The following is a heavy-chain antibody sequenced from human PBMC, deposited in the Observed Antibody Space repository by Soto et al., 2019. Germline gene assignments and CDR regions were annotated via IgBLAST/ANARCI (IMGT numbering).Heavy chain of an antibody. CDR2: IYYSGST. D-gene: IGHD3-22*01. CDR3: ARDKYYYDSSANKRRTGSMDV. V-gene: IGHV4-61*01. J-gene: IGHJ6*02. Sequence: SETLSLTCTVSGGSISSSSYYWGWIRQPPGKGLEWIGYIYYSGSTNYNPSLKSRVTISVDTSKNQFSLKLSSVTAADTAVYYCARDKYYYDSSANKRRTGSMDVWGQGTTVTVSS. CDR1: GGSISSSSYY.